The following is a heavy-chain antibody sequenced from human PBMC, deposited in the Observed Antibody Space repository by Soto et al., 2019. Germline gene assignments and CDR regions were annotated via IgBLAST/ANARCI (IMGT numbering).Heavy chain of an antibody. V-gene: IGHV3-30*03. Sequence: PGGSLRLSCTPSGFTFRNYGLHWVRQAPGKGLEWVALISYDGDNKYYTDSARGRFTVSRDNFKNTLFLQMDSLRPEDTAVYYCARDDTVVLRFLEWLPSDYYYGMDVWGQGTTVTVSS. CDR3: ARDDTVVLRFLEWLPSDYYYGMDV. CDR1: GFTFRNYG. J-gene: IGHJ6*02. CDR2: ISYDGDNK. D-gene: IGHD3-3*01.